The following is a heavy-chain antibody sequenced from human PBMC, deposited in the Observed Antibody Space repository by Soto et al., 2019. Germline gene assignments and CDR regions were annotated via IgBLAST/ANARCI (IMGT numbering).Heavy chain of an antibody. Sequence: EVHLLESGGVLVQPGESLRLSCETSGFTFSNCVMTWLRQPPGKRLEWVSVITTNGHTDYADSAKGRFTISRDNSKNTVYLQMNSLRAEDTAVYYCAKGLLNGRWYAADWGQGTLVTVSS. V-gene: IGHV3-23*01. CDR3: AKGLLNGRWYAAD. D-gene: IGHD6-13*01. CDR1: GFTFSNCV. J-gene: IGHJ4*02. CDR2: ITTNGHT.